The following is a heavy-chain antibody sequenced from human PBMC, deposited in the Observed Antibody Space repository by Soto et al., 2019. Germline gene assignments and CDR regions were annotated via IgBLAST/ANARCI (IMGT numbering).Heavy chain of an antibody. Sequence: SETLSITCTVSCGSISSGGYYWILISHHPGKGLEWIGYIYYSGSTYYNPSLKSRVTISVDTSKNQFSLKLSSVTAADTAVYYCARDRLTMVRGVPLPVPGVWGQGTTVTVSS. CDR1: CGSISSGGYY. D-gene: IGHD3-10*01. CDR3: ARDRLTMVRGVPLPVPGV. J-gene: IGHJ6*02. V-gene: IGHV4-31*03. CDR2: IYYSGST.